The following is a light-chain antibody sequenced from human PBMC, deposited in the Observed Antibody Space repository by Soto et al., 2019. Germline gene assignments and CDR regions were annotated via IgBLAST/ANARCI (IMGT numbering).Light chain of an antibody. CDR2: GNS. V-gene: IGLV1-40*01. J-gene: IGLJ3*02. CDR3: QSFDSGLRGEV. CDR1: YSNIGAGYE. Sequence: QSVLTQPPSVSGAPGQRVTISCTGSYSNIGAGYEVHWYQQIPGTAPKLLIYGNSNRPSGVPDRFSGSKSGTSASLAITGLQTEDEADYYCQSFDSGLRGEVFGGGTKLTVL.